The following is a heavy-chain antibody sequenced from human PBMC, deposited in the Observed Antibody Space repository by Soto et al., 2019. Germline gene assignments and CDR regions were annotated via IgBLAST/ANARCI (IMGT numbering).Heavy chain of an antibody. V-gene: IGHV3-23*01. J-gene: IGHJ6*02. CDR2: ISGSGAGT. CDR1: GFTFSSYA. Sequence: EVQLLDSGGGLVQTGGSLRLSCAASGFTFSSYAMSWVRQAPGKGLEWVSGISGSGAGTYYADSVKGRFTISRDNSKNTVFLQMNSLRAEDTALYYCAKDRADFWPYYGMDVWGQGTTVTVSS. D-gene: IGHD3-3*01. CDR3: AKDRADFWPYYGMDV.